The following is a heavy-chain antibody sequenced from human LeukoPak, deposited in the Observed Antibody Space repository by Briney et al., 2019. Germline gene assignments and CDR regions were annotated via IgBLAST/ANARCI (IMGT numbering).Heavy chain of an antibody. CDR3: AKGRSGHEGVIYPLDS. CDR1: GFIFNIYA. CDR2: IYGSGVTT. Sequence: PGGSLRLFCSASGFIFNIYAMSWVRQAPGKGLEWVSTIYGSGVTTYYADSVRGRFTISRDNSKNTLYLQMKSLSAEDTAVYFCAKGRSGHEGVIYPLDSWGQGTLVTVSS. V-gene: IGHV3-23*01. J-gene: IGHJ4*02. D-gene: IGHD2-21*01.